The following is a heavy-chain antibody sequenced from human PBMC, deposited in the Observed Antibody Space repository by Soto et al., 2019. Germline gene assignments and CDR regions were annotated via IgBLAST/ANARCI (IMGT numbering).Heavy chain of an antibody. Sequence: SETLSLTCTVSGGSISSGGYYWSWIRQHPGKGLEWIGYIYYSGSTYYNPSLKSRVTISVDTSKNQFSLKLSSVTAADTAVYYCARGGGSAVAGTDILFNYWGQGNLVTAPQ. J-gene: IGHJ4*02. CDR3: ARGGGSAVAGTDILFNY. V-gene: IGHV4-31*03. D-gene: IGHD6-19*01. CDR1: GGSISSGGYY. CDR2: IYYSGST.